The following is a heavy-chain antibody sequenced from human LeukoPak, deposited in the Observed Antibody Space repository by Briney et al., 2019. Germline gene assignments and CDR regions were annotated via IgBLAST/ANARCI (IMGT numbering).Heavy chain of an antibody. V-gene: IGHV4-39*07. CDR1: GGSISSTVYY. CDR2: IYYSGST. Sequence: SETLSLTCTVSGGSISSTVYYWGWIRQPPGKGLEWIGSIYYSGSTYYNPSLKNRVTISIDTSKNQFSLKLSSVTAADTAVYYCARDKWAARNAFDIWGQGTVVTVSS. J-gene: IGHJ3*02. CDR3: ARDKWAARNAFDI. D-gene: IGHD1-14*01.